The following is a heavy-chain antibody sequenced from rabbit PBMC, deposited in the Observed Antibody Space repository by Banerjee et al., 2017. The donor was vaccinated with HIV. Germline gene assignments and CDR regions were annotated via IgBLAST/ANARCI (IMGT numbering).Heavy chain of an antibody. V-gene: IGHV1S43*01. CDR1: GFSFSNGYV. J-gene: IGHJ3*01. CDR3: ARDAGGDGYSNDL. CDR2: INTSSGST. D-gene: IGHD7-1*01. Sequence: QEQLEESGGDLVKPEGSLTLTCTASGFSFSNGYVMCWVRQAPGKGLEWIACINTSSGSTVYATWVNGRFSVSRSTSLNTVTLQMTSLTAADTATYFCARDAGGDGYSNDLWGQGTLVTVS.